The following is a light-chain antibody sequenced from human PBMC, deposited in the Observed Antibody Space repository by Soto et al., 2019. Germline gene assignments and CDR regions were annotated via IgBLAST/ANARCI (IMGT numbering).Light chain of an antibody. CDR1: QYISSW. J-gene: IGKJ1*01. CDR2: KAS. CDR3: RQYFESSET. V-gene: IGKV1-5*03. Sequence: IRMTQSPSTLSASVGDSVTITCRASQYISSWLAWYQQKPGQAPKLLIYKASNLQSGAPSRFSGSGSGTEFTLTINSLQPDDFATYYCRQYFESSETFGQGTKVDIK.